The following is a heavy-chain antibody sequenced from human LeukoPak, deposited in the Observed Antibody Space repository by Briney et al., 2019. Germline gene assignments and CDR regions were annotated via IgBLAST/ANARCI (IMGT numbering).Heavy chain of an antibody. CDR2: ISTSSSYI. V-gene: IGHV3-21*01. CDR1: GFTSSSYS. D-gene: IGHD6-13*01. J-gene: IGHJ6*03. CDR3: ARAAIAAARIYYYMDV. Sequence: GGSLRLSCAASGFTSSSYSMNWVRQAPGKGLEWVSFISTSSSYIHNADSVKGRFTISRDNAENSLYLQMNSLRAEDTAVYYSARAAIAAARIYYYMDVWGKGTTVTVSS.